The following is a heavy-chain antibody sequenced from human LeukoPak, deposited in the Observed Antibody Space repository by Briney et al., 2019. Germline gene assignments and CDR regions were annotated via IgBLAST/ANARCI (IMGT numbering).Heavy chain of an antibody. CDR3: AKCGNSGCHLIDY. CDR2: ISGRTGGT. Sequence: GESLRLSCAASGFTFNTNAMSWVRQAPGKGREWVSAISGRTGGTYYADSVKGRFTISRDNSKSTLYLQMDSLRAEDTAVYYCAKCGNSGCHLIDYWGQGTLVTVSS. D-gene: IGHD5-12*01. J-gene: IGHJ4*02. CDR1: GFTFNTNA. V-gene: IGHV3-23*01.